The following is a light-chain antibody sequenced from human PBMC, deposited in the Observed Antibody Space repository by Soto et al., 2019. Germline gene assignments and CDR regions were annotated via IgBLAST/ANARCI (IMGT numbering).Light chain of an antibody. CDR2: GAS. V-gene: IGKV3-20*01. CDR3: QQYDSSPLT. Sequence: EIVLTQSPGTLSLSPGERATLSCRASQSVSSSYLAWYQQKPGQAPRLLIYGASSRATGIPDRFSGSGSGTNFTITISRVEPEDFAVYYCQQYDSSPLTFGGGTKVDVK. CDR1: QSVSSSY. J-gene: IGKJ4*01.